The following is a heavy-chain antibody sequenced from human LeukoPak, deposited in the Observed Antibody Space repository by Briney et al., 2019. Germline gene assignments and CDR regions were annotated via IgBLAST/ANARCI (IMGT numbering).Heavy chain of an antibody. Sequence: PSETLSLTCALSGGSISSYYWSWIRQPPGKGLEWIGYIDYSGSTNYNPSLKSRVTISVDTSKNQFSLKLSSVTAADTAVYYCARFAAGYNLPYAFDYWGQGTLVTVSS. D-gene: IGHD5-24*01. J-gene: IGHJ4*02. CDR1: GGSISSYY. CDR3: ARFAAGYNLPYAFDY. CDR2: IDYSGST. V-gene: IGHV4-59*01.